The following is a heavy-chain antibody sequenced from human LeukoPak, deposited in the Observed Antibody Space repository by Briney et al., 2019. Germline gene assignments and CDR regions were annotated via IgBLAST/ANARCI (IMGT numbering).Heavy chain of an antibody. CDR2: IYYSGST. D-gene: IGHD3-10*01. Sequence: SETLSLTCTVSGGSISSYYWSWIRQPPGKGLEWIGYIYYSGSTNYNPSLKSRVTISVDTSKNQFSLKLSSVTAADTAVYYCARGLREEREVSTRLFDPWGQGTLVTASS. V-gene: IGHV4-59*01. J-gene: IGHJ5*02. CDR3: ARGLREEREVSTRLFDP. CDR1: GGSISSYY.